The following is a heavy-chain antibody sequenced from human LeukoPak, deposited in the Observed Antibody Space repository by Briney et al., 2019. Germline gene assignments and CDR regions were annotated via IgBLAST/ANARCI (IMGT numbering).Heavy chain of an antibody. D-gene: IGHD6-13*01. Sequence: PSETLSLTCAVSGYSISSGYYWGWIRQPPGKGLEWIRSIYYSGSAYYNPSLKIRVTISVDTSKNQSSMKLGSVTAEATAVYYCARQPYSSSDGSRYWGQGTLVTVSS. CDR1: GYSISSGYY. V-gene: IGHV4-38-2*01. CDR2: IYYSGSA. J-gene: IGHJ4*02. CDR3: ARQPYSSSDGSRY.